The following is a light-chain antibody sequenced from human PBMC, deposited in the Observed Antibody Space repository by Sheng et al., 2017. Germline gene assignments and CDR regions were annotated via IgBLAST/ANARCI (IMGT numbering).Light chain of an antibody. J-gene: IGLJ1*01. CDR1: SSDVGGPKY. Sequence: HSALTQPASVSGSPGQSITISCTGTSSDVGGPKYVSWFQQHPGKAPKLILYDVNSRPSGVSDRFSGSKSGNTASLTISGLQAEDEADYYCSSYTFSSTRIFGTGTKVIVL. CDR2: DVN. CDR3: SSYTFSSTRI. V-gene: IGLV2-14*03.